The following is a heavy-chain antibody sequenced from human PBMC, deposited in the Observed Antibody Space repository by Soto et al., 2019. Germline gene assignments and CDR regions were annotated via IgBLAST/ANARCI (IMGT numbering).Heavy chain of an antibody. CDR3: ARGHYRYAMDV. CDR2: IYYTGNT. J-gene: IGHJ6*02. CDR1: GGSISSADYY. Sequence: SETLSLTCTVSGGSISSADYYWSWIRQPPGKGLEWIGFIYYTGNTYYSPSLKSRVTISLDTSKNQFSLKLSSVTAADTAVYYCARGHYRYAMDVWGQGTTVTVSS. V-gene: IGHV4-30-4*01.